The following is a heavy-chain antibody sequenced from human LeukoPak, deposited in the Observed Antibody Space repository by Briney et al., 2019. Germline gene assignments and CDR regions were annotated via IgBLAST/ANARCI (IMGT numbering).Heavy chain of an antibody. V-gene: IGHV4-59*01. CDR3: ARADSVSNYYYYGMDV. J-gene: IGHJ6*02. D-gene: IGHD3-3*01. CDR1: GGSISSYY. Sequence: SETLSLTCTVSGGSISSYYWSWIRQPPGKGLEWIGYIYYSGSTNYNPSLKSRVTISVDTSKNQFSLKLSSVTAADTAVYYCARADSVSNYYYYGMDVWGQGTTVTVSS. CDR2: IYYSGST.